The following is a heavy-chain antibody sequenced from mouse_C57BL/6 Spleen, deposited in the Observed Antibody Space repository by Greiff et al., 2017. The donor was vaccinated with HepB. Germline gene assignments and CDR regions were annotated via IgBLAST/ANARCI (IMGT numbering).Heavy chain of an antibody. CDR2: ISSGSSTI. Sequence: VQLKESGGGLVKPGGSLKLSCAASGFTFSDYGMHWVRQAPEKGLEWVAYISSGSSTIYYADTVKGRFTISRDNAKNTLFLQMTSLRSEDTAMYYCASDFYYYGTLDYWGQGTTLTVSS. CDR3: ASDFYYYGTLDY. V-gene: IGHV5-17*01. D-gene: IGHD1-1*01. CDR1: GFTFSDYG. J-gene: IGHJ2*01.